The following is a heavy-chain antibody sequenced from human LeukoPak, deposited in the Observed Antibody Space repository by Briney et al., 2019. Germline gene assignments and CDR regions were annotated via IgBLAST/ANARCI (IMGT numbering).Heavy chain of an antibody. V-gene: IGHV3-21*01. CDR1: RFTFIGYT. Sequence: PGGSLRLSCAASRFTFIGYTMNWISQAPGKGLEWVSSISSRSTYIDYADSVKGRFTISRDNSKNSLYLQMNSLRAEDTAVYYCAREESGTSGWSDYWGQGTLVTVSS. CDR2: ISSRSTYI. CDR3: AREESGTSGWSDY. J-gene: IGHJ4*02. D-gene: IGHD6-19*01.